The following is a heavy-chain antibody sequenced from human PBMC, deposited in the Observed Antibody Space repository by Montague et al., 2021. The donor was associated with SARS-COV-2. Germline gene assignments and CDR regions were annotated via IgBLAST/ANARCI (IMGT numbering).Heavy chain of an antibody. V-gene: IGHV4-39*01. CDR1: GGSISSSDYD. CDR3: ARTNYDFWRGHQRGGAFDI. J-gene: IGHJ3*02. Sequence: SETLSLTCTVSGGSISSSDYDWGWIRQPPGKGLEWIGSLFYSVNTYYXPSLKGRVTISVDTSKNQFSLKLSSVTAADTAVYYCARTNYDFWRGHQRGGAFDIWGQGTMVTVSS. D-gene: IGHD3-3*01. CDR2: LFYSVNT.